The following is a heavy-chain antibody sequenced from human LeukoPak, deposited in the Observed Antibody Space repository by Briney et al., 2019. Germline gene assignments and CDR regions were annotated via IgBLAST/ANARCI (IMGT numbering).Heavy chain of an antibody. V-gene: IGHV1-8*01. CDR1: GYTFSSSD. D-gene: IGHD6-19*01. Sequence: ASVKVSCKASGYTFSSSDINWVRQATGQGLEWMGWMNPNSGNTYYAQRFQGRVTMTRDTSISTAYMEVSSLRSEDTAVYYCARGNIAVPGTPYYFEYWGQGALVTVSS. CDR3: ARGNIAVPGTPYYFEY. J-gene: IGHJ4*02. CDR2: MNPNSGNT.